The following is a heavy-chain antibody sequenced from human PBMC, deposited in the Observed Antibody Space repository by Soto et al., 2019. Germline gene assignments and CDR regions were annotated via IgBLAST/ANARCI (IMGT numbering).Heavy chain of an antibody. CDR1: GGSISSYY. CDR2: IYYSGST. D-gene: IGHD4-17*01. V-gene: IGHV4-59*01. CDR3: ARATLTSLDYGDPSYYFDY. Sequence: SETLSLTCTVSGGSISSYYLSWIRQPPGKGLEWIGYIYYSGSTNYNPSLKSRVTISVDTSKNQFSLKLSSVTAADTAVYYCARATLTSLDYGDPSYYFDYWGQGTLVTVSS. J-gene: IGHJ4*02.